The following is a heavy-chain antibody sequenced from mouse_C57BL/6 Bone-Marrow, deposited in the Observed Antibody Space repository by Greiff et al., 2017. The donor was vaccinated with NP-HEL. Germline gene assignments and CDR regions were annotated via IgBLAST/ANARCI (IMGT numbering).Heavy chain of an antibody. CDR3: ARDHYYGRSYFDY. V-gene: IGHV1-54*01. J-gene: IGHJ2*02. CDR2: INPGSGGT. CDR1: GYAFTNYL. Sequence: QVHVKQSGAELVRPGTSVKVSCKASGYAFTNYLIEWVKQRPGQGLEWIGVINPGSGGTNYNEKFKGKATLTADKSSSTAYMQLSSLTSEDSAVYFCARDHYYGRSYFDYWGQGTSLTVSS. D-gene: IGHD1-1*01.